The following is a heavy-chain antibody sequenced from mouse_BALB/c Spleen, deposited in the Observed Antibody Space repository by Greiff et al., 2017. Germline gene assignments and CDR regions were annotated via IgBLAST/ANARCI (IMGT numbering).Heavy chain of an antibody. J-gene: IGHJ3*01. CDR1: GYSITSGYY. V-gene: IGHV3-6*02. D-gene: IGHD2-14*01. Sequence: EVHLVESGPGLVKPSQSLSLTCSVTGYSITSGYYWNWIRQFPGNKLEWMGYISYDGSNNYNPSLKNRISITRDTSKNQFFLKLNSVTTEDTATYYCAYYRYEVKFAYWGQGTLVTVSA. CDR2: ISYDGSN. CDR3: AYYRYEVKFAY.